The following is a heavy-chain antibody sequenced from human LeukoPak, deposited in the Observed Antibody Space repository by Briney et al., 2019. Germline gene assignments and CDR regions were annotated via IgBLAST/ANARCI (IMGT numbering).Heavy chain of an antibody. Sequence: SSETLSLTCAVYGGSFSGYYWSWIRQSPGKGLEWIGEIKHSGGTNYSPSLKRRVTLSVDRSKNQFSLKLSSVTAADTAVYYCASYRVTGDFDSWGQGTLVTVSS. J-gene: IGHJ4*02. D-gene: IGHD3-16*02. CDR1: GGSFSGYY. CDR2: IKHSGGT. CDR3: ASYRVTGDFDS. V-gene: IGHV4-34*01.